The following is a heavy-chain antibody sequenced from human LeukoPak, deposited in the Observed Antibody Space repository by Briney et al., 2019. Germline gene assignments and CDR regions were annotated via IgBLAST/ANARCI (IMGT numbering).Heavy chain of an antibody. V-gene: IGHV3-64*01. D-gene: IGHD6-19*01. Sequence: AGGSLRLSCAASGFTFSSYAMHWVRQAPGKGLEYVSAISSNGGSTYYANSVKGRLTISRDNSKNTLYLQMGSLRAEDMAVYYCARERLPYSSGWYYFDYWGQGTLVTVSS. CDR1: GFTFSSYA. CDR3: ARERLPYSSGWYYFDY. J-gene: IGHJ4*02. CDR2: ISSNGGST.